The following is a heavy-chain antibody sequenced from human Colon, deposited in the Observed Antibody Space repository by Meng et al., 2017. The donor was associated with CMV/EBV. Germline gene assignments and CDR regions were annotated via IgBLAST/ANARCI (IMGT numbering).Heavy chain of an antibody. J-gene: IGHJ4*02. CDR2: IFYSGRT. V-gene: IGHV4-30-2*01. CDR1: GASISSGGYS. Sequence: CAVSGASISSGGYSWGWIRQPPGKGLEWIGYIFYSGRTYYNPSLQSRVTISLDKSQNQFSLKLKSVTAADTAVYYCAREKGYFFDFWGQGTLVTVSS. CDR3: AREKGYFFDF.